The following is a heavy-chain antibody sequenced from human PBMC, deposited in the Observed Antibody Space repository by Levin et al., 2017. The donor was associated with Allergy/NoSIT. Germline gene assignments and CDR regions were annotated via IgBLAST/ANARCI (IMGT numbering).Heavy chain of an antibody. Sequence: GASVKVSCKASGYTFTSYYMHWVRQAPGQGLEWMGIINPSGGSTSYAQKFQGRVTMTRDTSTSTVYMELSSLRSEDTAVYYCARVPPEYYDSSGFFDYWGQGTLVTVSS. J-gene: IGHJ4*02. CDR2: INPSGGST. V-gene: IGHV1-46*01. D-gene: IGHD3-22*01. CDR1: GYTFTSYY. CDR3: ARVPPEYYDSSGFFDY.